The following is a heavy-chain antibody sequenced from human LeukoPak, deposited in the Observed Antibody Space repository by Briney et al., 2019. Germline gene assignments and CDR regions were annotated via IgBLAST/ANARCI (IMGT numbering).Heavy chain of an antibody. V-gene: IGHV4-59*01. CDR3: ARLHRGIAVAGTIDY. J-gene: IGHJ4*02. CDR1: GGSISGYY. CDR2: IYYSGST. D-gene: IGHD6-19*01. Sequence: PSETLSLTCTVSGGSISGYYRSWIRQPPGKGLEWIGYIYYSGSTNYNPSLKSRVTISVDTSKNQFSLKLSSVTAADTAVYYCARLHRGIAVAGTIDYWGQGTLVTVSS.